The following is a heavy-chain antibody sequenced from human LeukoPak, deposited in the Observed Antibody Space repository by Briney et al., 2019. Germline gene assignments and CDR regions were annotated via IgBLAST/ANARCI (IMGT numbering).Heavy chain of an antibody. Sequence: ASVKVSCKASGYSFIRYHIHWVRQAPGQGLEWMGVLKLYDGSISHAQKFQGRVTMTSDTSTSTVYMELSSLRSEDTAVYFCARDLSGTTSSWGQGTLVTVSS. CDR1: GYSFIRYH. D-gene: IGHD1-1*01. CDR2: LKLYDGSI. CDR3: ARDLSGTTSS. V-gene: IGHV1-46*01. J-gene: IGHJ4*02.